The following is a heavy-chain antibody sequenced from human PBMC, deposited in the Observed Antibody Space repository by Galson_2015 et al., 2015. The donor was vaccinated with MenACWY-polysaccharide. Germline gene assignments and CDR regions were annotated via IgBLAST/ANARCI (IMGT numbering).Heavy chain of an antibody. CDR1: GYTFTGYY. CDR2: INPNSVGT. D-gene: IGHD3-22*01. CDR3: AREEGIRPFLIKNYYDSSGHTRTLGY. V-gene: IGHV1-2*06. Sequence: SVKVSCKASGYTFTGYYLHWVRQAPGQGPEWMGRINPNSVGTNYAQKFQGRVTMTRDTSMSTAYMELSRLRSDDTALYYCAREEGIRPFLIKNYYDSSGHTRTLGYWGQGSLVTVSS. J-gene: IGHJ4*02.